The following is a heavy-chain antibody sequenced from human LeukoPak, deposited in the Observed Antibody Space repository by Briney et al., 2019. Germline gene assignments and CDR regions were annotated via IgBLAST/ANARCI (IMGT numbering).Heavy chain of an antibody. D-gene: IGHD4-17*01. CDR2: IYPNRGGT. CDR3: TRERMRDYGDQFHF. V-gene: IGHV1-2*06. Sequence: ASVKVSCKASGYTFTDYFIHWVRQAPGQGLEWMGRIYPNRGGTNYAQRFQGRVTMTRDTSISTAYMELARLTSDDAAVYYCTRERMRDYGDQFHFWGQGTLVTVSS. CDR1: GYTFTDYF. J-gene: IGHJ4*02.